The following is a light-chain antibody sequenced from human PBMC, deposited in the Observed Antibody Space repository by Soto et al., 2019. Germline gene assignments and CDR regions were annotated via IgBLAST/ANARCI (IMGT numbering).Light chain of an antibody. J-gene: IGKJ2*01. V-gene: IGKV3-20*01. CDR1: QSVTSNS. CDR2: GAS. CDR3: QQYGSSPSYT. Sequence: EIVLTQSPGTLSLSPGERATLSCRASQSVTSNSLAWYQQKPGQAPRLLIYGASSRATGIPDRFSGSGSGADFPLAISRLEPEDFAVYYCQQYGSSPSYTFGQGTKLEIK.